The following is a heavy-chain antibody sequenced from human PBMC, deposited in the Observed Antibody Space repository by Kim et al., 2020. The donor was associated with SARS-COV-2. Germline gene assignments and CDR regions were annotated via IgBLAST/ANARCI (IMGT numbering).Heavy chain of an antibody. V-gene: IGHV5-51*01. D-gene: IGHD3-10*01. J-gene: IGHJ4*02. CDR1: GYSFTSYW. CDR2: IYPGDSDT. Sequence: GESLKISCKGSGYSFTSYWIGWVRQMPGKGLEWMGIIYPGDSDTRYSPSFQGQVTISADKSISTAYLQWSSLKASDTAMYYCARVAYGSGTTLPQLDYWGQGTLVTVSS. CDR3: ARVAYGSGTTLPQLDY.